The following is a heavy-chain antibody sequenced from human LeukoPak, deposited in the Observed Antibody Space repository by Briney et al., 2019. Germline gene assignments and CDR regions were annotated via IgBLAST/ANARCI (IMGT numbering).Heavy chain of an antibody. Sequence: PGGSLRLSCVASGFTFSSYAMSWVRQAPGKGLEWVSAISGSGGSTYYADSVKGRFTISRDNSKNTLYLQMNSLRAEDTAVYYCAKVRDGYNYASDYWGQGTLVTVSS. J-gene: IGHJ4*02. CDR1: GFTFSSYA. V-gene: IGHV3-23*01. CDR3: AKVRDGYNYASDY. D-gene: IGHD5-24*01. CDR2: ISGSGGST.